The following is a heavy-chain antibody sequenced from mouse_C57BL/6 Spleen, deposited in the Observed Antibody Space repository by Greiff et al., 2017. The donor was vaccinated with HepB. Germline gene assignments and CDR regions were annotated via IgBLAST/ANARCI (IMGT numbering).Heavy chain of an antibody. CDR2: ISYDGSN. CDR1: GYSITSGYY. J-gene: IGHJ3*01. Sequence: ESGPGLVKPSQSLSLTCSVTGYSITSGYYWNWIRQFPGNKLEWMGYISYDGSNNYNPSLKSRISITRDTSKNQFFLKLNSVTTEDTATYYCARGPRGWFAYWGQGTLVTVSA. V-gene: IGHV3-6*01. CDR3: ARGPRGWFAY.